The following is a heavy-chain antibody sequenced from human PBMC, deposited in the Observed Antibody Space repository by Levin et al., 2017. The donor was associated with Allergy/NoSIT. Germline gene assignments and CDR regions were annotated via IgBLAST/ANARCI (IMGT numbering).Heavy chain of an antibody. D-gene: IGHD1-26*01. J-gene: IGHJ4*02. CDR2: IKQDGSEK. V-gene: IGHV3-7*01. CDR1: GFTFSSYW. CDR3: ARDLWGAQWEQPLA. Sequence: LSLTCAASGFTFSSYWMSWVRQAPGKGLEWVANIKQDGSEKYYVDSVKGRFTISRDNAKNSLYLQMNSLRAEDTAVYYCARDLWGAQWEQPLAWGQGTLVTVSS.